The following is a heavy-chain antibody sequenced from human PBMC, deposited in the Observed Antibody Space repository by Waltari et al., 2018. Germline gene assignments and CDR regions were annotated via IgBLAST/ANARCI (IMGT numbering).Heavy chain of an antibody. Sequence: KESVPTLVTPTPTLTPPCTFSGFSLRPSGVGVGWIRQPAGQGLEWIGRIYTSGSNNYNPSLKSGVTMSVDTSKNQFSLKLSAVTAADTAVYYCARVVGATHLIGDDYYYMDVWGKGTTVTVSS. CDR2: IYTSGSN. J-gene: IGHJ6*03. CDR1: GFSLRPSGV. V-gene: IGHV4-61*02. D-gene: IGHD1-26*01. CDR3: ARVVGATHLIGDDYYYMDV.